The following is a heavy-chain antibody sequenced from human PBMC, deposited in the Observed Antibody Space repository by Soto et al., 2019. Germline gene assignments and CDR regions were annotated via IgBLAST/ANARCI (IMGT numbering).Heavy chain of an antibody. CDR1: GYTFTTYY. CDR2: LNPSGGST. J-gene: IGHJ6*02. CDR3: ARALHYFGSGSCLDL. D-gene: IGHD3-10*01. V-gene: IGHV1-46*01. Sequence: QVQLVQSGTEVEKPGASVQVSCKAFGYTFTTYYIHWVRQAPGQGLEWMGILNPSGGSTNYAQTFQGRVTMTRDTSTNTVYMELSSLRSEDTAVYYCARALHYFGSGSCLDLWGQGTSVIVSS.